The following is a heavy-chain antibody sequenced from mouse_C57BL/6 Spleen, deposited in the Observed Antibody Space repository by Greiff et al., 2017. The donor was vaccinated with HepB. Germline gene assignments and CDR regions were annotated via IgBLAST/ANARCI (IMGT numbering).Heavy chain of an antibody. CDR3: ARNYYGSSPGFAY. Sequence: QVQLQQPGAELVMPGASVKLSCKASGYTFTSFWMHWVKQRPGQGLEWIGEIDPSDSYTNYNQKFKGKSTLTVDKSSSTAYMQLSSLTSEDSAVYYCARNYYGSSPGFAYWGQGTLVTVSA. D-gene: IGHD1-1*01. V-gene: IGHV1-69*01. J-gene: IGHJ3*01. CDR2: IDPSDSYT. CDR1: GYTFTSFW.